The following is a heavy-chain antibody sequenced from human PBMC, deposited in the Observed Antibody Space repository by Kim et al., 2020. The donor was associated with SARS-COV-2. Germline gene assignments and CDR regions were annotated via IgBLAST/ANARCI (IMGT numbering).Heavy chain of an antibody. CDR2: ISSSSSYI. Sequence: GGSLRLSCAASGFTFSSYSMNWVRQAPGKGLEWVSSISSSSSYIYYADPVKGRFTISRDNAKNSLYLQMNSLRAEDTAVYYCARDATLDYYGSGSPGFDPWGQGTLVTVSS. CDR1: GFTFSSYS. D-gene: IGHD3-10*01. J-gene: IGHJ5*02. V-gene: IGHV3-21*01. CDR3: ARDATLDYYGSGSPGFDP.